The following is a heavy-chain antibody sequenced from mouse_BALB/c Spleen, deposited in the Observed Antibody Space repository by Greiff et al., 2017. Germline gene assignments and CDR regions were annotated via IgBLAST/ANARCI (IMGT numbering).Heavy chain of an antibody. J-gene: IGHJ4*01. Sequence: VQLQQSGTVLARPGASVKMSCKASGYTFTSYWMHWVKQRPGQGLEWIGAIYPGNSDTSYNQKFKGKAKLTAVTSTSTAYMELSSLTNEDSAVYYCARGGTTVAMDDWGQGTSVTVSS. D-gene: IGHD1-1*01. CDR3: ARGGTTVAMDD. CDR1: GYTFTSYW. CDR2: IYPGNSDT. V-gene: IGHV1-5*01.